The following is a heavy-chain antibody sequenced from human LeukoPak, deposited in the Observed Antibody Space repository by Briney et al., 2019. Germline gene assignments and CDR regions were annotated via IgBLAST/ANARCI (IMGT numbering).Heavy chain of an antibody. J-gene: IGHJ4*02. Sequence: GGSLRLSCAASGFTFDNYAMSWVRQAPGKGLEWVSGISGGGGSTYYADSVKGRFTISRDNSKNTLYLQMNSLRAEDTAVYYCAKGNNWRYDYWGQGTLVTVSS. CDR2: ISGGGGST. CDR1: GFTFDNYA. CDR3: AKGNNWRYDY. V-gene: IGHV3-23*01. D-gene: IGHD1-20*01.